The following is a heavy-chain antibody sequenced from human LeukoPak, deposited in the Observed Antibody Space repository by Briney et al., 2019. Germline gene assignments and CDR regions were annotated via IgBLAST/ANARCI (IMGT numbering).Heavy chain of an antibody. J-gene: IGHJ6*02. CDR1: GDSISSYY. CDR3: ARSRSEYYYYYGMDV. Sequence: SETLSLTCTVSGDSISSYYWSWIRQPPGKGLEWIGYIYYSGITNYNPPLKSRVTISVDTSKNQFSLKLSSVTAADTAVYYCARSRSEYYYYYGMDVWGQGTTVTVSS. V-gene: IGHV4-59*01. CDR2: IYYSGIT.